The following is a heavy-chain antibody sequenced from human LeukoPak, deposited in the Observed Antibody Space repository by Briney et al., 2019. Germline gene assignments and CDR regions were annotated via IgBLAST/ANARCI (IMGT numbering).Heavy chain of an antibody. V-gene: IGHV3-23*01. Sequence: QTGGSLRLSCAASGFTFRSYAMSWIRQAPGKGLEWVSAISGSGGSTNYADSVKGRFSIPRDNSKNTLHLQMYSLRAEDTAIYYCAKGLNYGYNSEFDYWGQGTLVTVSS. CDR1: GFTFRSYA. CDR2: ISGSGGST. CDR3: AKGLNYGYNSEFDY. D-gene: IGHD4-23*01. J-gene: IGHJ4*02.